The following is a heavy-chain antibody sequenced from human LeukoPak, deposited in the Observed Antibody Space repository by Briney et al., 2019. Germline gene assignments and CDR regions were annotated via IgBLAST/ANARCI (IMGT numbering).Heavy chain of an antibody. Sequence: PGGSLRLSCAASGFTLRSYAMSWVRQAPGKGLDWVSAISGSGGSTYYADSVKGRFTISRDNSKNTLYVQMNSLRAEDTAVYYCAKDAYYDFWSGYPPHYWGQGTLVTVSS. CDR3: AKDAYYDFWSGYPPHY. D-gene: IGHD3-3*01. J-gene: IGHJ4*02. V-gene: IGHV3-23*01. CDR1: GFTLRSYA. CDR2: ISGSGGST.